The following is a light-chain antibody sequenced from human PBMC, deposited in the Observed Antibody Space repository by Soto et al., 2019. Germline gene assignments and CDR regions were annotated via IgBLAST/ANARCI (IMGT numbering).Light chain of an antibody. CDR3: VLYMGRGISV. J-gene: IGLJ2*01. CDR2: NTN. V-gene: IGLV8-61*01. Sequence: QTVVTQEPSFSVSPGGTVTLTCGLTSGSVSSNHYPSWYQQTPGQASRTLIYNTNTRASGVPDRFSGSILGNMAALTITGAQAEDESDYYCVLYMGRGISVFGGGTKLTVL. CDR1: SGSVSSNHY.